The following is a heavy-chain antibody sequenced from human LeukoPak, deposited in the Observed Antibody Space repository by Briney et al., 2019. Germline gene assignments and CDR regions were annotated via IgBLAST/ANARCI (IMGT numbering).Heavy chain of an antibody. Sequence: ASVKVSCKASGYTFTSYYMHWVRQAPGQGLEWMGIVNPSGGSTSYAQKFQGRVTMTRDTSTSTVYMELSSLRSEDTAVYYCARDSAPHLFDYWGQGTLVTVSS. CDR3: ARDSAPHLFDY. V-gene: IGHV1-46*01. CDR2: VNPSGGST. J-gene: IGHJ4*02. CDR1: GYTFTSYY.